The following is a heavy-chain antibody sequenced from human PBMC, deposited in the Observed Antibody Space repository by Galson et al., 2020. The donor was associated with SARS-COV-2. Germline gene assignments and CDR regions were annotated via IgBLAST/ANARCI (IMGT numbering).Heavy chain of an antibody. CDR3: ARDPDLLSSGYYALNWFDP. Sequence: ASVKVSCKASGYTFTNYGISWVRQAPGRGLEWMGWISADSGKTNFAQKLQGRVTMTKDTSTNTAYMELRNLRSDDTAVYYCARDPDLLSSGYYALNWFDPWGQGTLVTVSS. CDR2: ISADSGKT. D-gene: IGHD3-22*01. J-gene: IGHJ5*02. V-gene: IGHV1-18*01. CDR1: GYTFTNYG.